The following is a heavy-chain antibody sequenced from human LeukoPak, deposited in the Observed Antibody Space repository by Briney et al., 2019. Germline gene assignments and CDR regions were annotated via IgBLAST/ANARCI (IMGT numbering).Heavy chain of an antibody. Sequence: GGSLRLSCAASGFTFSSYWMHWVRQAPGKGLVWVSRINSDGSSTSYADSVEGRFTISRDNAKNTLYLQMNSLRAEDTAVYYCARDPSGSYYRSEYYFDYWGQGTLVTVSS. J-gene: IGHJ4*02. CDR2: INSDGSST. D-gene: IGHD1-26*01. CDR1: GFTFSSYW. CDR3: ARDPSGSYYRSEYYFDY. V-gene: IGHV3-74*01.